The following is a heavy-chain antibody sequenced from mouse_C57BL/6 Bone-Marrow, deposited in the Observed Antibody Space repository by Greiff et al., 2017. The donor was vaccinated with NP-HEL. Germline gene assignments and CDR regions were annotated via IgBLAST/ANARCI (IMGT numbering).Heavy chain of an antibody. V-gene: IGHV1-63*01. CDR2: IYPGGGYT. CDR1: GYTFTNYW. J-gene: IGHJ3*01. CDR3: ARGNGKGWFAY. D-gene: IGHD2-1*01. Sequence: VQLQQSGAELVRPGTSVKMSCKASGYTFTNYWIGWAKQRPGHGLEWIGDIYPGGGYTNYNEKFKGKATLTADKSSSTAYMQFSSLTSEDSAIYYCARGNGKGWFAYWGQGTLVTVSA.